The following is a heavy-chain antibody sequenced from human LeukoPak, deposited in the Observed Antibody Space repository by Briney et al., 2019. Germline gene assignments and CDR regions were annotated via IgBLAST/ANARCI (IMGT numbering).Heavy chain of an antibody. V-gene: IGHV1-2*02. CDR1: GYAFTGYY. CDR3: ARGRSYYDTSGYYNGAFDL. J-gene: IGHJ3*01. D-gene: IGHD3-22*01. CDR2: INPNSGGT. Sequence: ASVKVSCKASGYAFTGYYMHWVRQAPGQGLEWMGWINPNSGGTNYAQKFQGRVTISRNTSITTAYMELSSLRSEDTAVYYCARGRSYYDTSGYYNGAFDLWGQGTMVTVSS.